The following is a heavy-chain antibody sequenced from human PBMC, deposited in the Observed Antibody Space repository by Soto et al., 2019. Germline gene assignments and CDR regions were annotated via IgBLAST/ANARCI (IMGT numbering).Heavy chain of an antibody. CDR1: GYTFTSYG. V-gene: IGHV1-18*01. J-gene: IGHJ3*02. D-gene: IGHD3-3*01. Sequence: GASVKVSCKASGYTFTSYGISWVRRAPGQGLEWMGRISAYNGNTNYAQKLQGRVTMTTDTSTSTAYMELRSLRSDDTAVYYCARETIFGVVMDAFDIWGQGTMVTVS. CDR2: ISAYNGNT. CDR3: ARETIFGVVMDAFDI.